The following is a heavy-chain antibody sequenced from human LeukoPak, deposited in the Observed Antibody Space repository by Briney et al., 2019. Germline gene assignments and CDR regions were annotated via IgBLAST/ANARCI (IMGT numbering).Heavy chain of an antibody. CDR2: IIPIFGTA. CDR3: ARDSYYYGSGSYALFDP. CDR1: GYTFTSYY. D-gene: IGHD3-10*01. Sequence: GASVKVSRKASGYTFTSYYMHWVRQAPGQGLEWMGGIIPIFGTANYAQKFQGRVTITADESTSTAYMELSSLRSEDTAVYYCARDSYYYGSGSYALFDPWGQGTLVTVSS. J-gene: IGHJ5*02. V-gene: IGHV1-69*13.